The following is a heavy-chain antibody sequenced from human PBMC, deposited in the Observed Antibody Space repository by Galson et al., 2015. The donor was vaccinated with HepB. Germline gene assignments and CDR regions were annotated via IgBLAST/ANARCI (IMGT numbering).Heavy chain of an antibody. V-gene: IGHV2-70*04. CDR2: IDWDDDK. CDR3: ARSGYSSGWYPWYFDL. D-gene: IGHD6-19*01. J-gene: IGHJ2*01. CDR1: GFSLSTTEIR. Sequence: PALVKPTQTLTLTCTFSGFSLSTTEIRVSWIRQPPGKALEWLARIDWDDDKFYSTSLKTRLTIPKDTSKNQVVLTMTNMDPVDTATYYRARSGYSSGWYPWYFDLWGRGTLVTVSS.